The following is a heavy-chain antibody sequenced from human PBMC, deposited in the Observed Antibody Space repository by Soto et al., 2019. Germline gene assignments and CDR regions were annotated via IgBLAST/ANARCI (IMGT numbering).Heavy chain of an antibody. Sequence: ASVKVSCKASGGTFSSYAISWVRQAPGQGLEWMGGIIPIFGTANYAQKFQGRVTITADESTSTAYMELSSLRSEDTAVYYCARGAPPYDILTGYPPYYYYGMDVWGQGTTVTVSS. CDR2: IIPIFGTA. CDR3: ARGAPPYDILTGYPPYYYYGMDV. V-gene: IGHV1-69*13. D-gene: IGHD3-9*01. J-gene: IGHJ6*02. CDR1: GGTFSSYA.